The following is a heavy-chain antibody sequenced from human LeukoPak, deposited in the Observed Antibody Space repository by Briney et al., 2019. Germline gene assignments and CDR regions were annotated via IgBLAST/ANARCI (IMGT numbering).Heavy chain of an antibody. Sequence: GESLKISCRGSGYSFTSDWIAWVRQMPGKGLGWMGIIYPGDSDTIYSPSFQGHVTISADKSISTAYLQWSSLKASDTAIYYCARHPQFLNWGQGTMVTVSS. CDR1: GYSFTSDW. D-gene: IGHD5-24*01. CDR2: IYPGDSDT. J-gene: IGHJ4*02. CDR3: ARHPQFLN. V-gene: IGHV5-51*01.